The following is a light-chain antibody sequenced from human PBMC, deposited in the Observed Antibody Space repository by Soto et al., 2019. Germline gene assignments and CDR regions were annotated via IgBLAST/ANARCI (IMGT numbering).Light chain of an antibody. J-gene: IGKJ1*01. Sequence: DIVLTQSPGTLSLSLGDRATLSCRASQTLRISHLAWYQQKPGQAPRTLIYGASSRATGIPDRFSGSGSGTEFTLTISSLQSEDFAVYYCQQYNNWPPWTFGQGTKVDIK. V-gene: IGKV3D-15*01. CDR2: GAS. CDR3: QQYNNWPPWT. CDR1: QTLRISH.